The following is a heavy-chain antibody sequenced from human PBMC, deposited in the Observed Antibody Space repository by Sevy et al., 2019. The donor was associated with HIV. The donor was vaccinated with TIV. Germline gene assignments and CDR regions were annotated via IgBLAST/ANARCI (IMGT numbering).Heavy chain of an antibody. Sequence: GGSLRLSCAASGFTVSSNYMSWVRQAPGKGLEWVSVIYSGGSTYYADSVKDRFSISRDNSKNTLYLQMGSRRAGDTAVYYCARDSPMTTVVTVGYYGMDVWGQGTTVTVSS. CDR2: IYSGGST. D-gene: IGHD4-17*01. CDR3: ARDSPMTTVVTVGYYGMDV. J-gene: IGHJ6*02. V-gene: IGHV3-66*01. CDR1: GFTVSSNY.